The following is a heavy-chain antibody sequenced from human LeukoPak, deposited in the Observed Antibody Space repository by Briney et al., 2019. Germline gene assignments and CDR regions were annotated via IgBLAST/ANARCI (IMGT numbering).Heavy chain of an antibody. V-gene: IGHV4-30-2*01. CDR3: ARSSFGVVIGFDY. J-gene: IGHJ4*02. Sequence: SQTLSLTCAVSGGSISSGGYSWSWIRQPPGKGLEWIGYIYHSGSAYYNPSLKSRVTISVDRSKNQFSLKLSSVTAADTAVYYCARSSFGVVIGFDYWGQGTLVTVSS. CDR1: GGSISSGGYS. CDR2: IYHSGSA. D-gene: IGHD3-3*01.